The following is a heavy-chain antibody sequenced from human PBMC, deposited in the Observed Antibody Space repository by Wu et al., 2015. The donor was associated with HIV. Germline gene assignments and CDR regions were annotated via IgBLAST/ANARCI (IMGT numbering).Heavy chain of an antibody. V-gene: IGHV1-69*05. CDR1: GNTFNA. J-gene: IGHJ4*02. D-gene: IGHD6-19*01. CDR3: ATPRSPGFSSAWPTYFDY. Sequence: QDQLVQSGAEVKKPGSSVKISCKASGNTFNAINWLRQAPGQGLEWMGGIIPLFSTTEYAHIFQGRVTITTDESTSTAYMSLSGLKSDDTAVYYCATPRSPGFSSAWPTYFDYWGQGTLVTVSS. CDR2: IIPLFSTT.